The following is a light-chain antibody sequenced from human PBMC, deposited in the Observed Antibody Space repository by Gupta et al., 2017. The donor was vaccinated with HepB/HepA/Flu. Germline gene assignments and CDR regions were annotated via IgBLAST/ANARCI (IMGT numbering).Light chain of an antibody. CDR1: STDVGGYDY. J-gene: IGLJ2*01. V-gene: IGLV2-14*03. CDR2: DVS. Sequence: QSALTQPASVSGSRGQSITISCTGTSTDVGGYDYVSWYQQHPGKVPKLMIYDVSHRPSGVSTRFSGSKSGNTASLTISGLQDADEADYYCSSYTGSNTVVFGGGTRLTVL. CDR3: SSYTGSNTVV.